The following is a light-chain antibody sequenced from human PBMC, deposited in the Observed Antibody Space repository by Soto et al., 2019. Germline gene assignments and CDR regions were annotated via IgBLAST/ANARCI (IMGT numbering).Light chain of an antibody. J-gene: IGKJ4*01. Sequence: EIVLTQSPGTLSLSPEERATLSCRASQSVSSSYLAWYQQKPGQAPRLLIYGASSRATGIPDRFSGSGSGTDFTLTISRLEPEDFAVYYCQQYGSSPPLTLGGGTKVEIK. CDR3: QQYGSSPPLT. CDR2: GAS. CDR1: QSVSSSY. V-gene: IGKV3-20*01.